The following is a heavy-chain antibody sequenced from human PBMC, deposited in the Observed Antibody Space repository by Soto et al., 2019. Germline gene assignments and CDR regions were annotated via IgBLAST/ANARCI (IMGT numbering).Heavy chain of an antibody. CDR2: IIPIFDTA. J-gene: IGHJ6*02. D-gene: IGHD2-2*01. CDR1: GGTFSSYA. Sequence: QVQLVQSGAEVKKPGSSVKVSCKASGGTFSSYAISWVRQAPGQGLEWMGGIIPIFDTANYAQKFQGRVTITADESTSTXYXQVSSLRSEDTAVYYCARHDCISSSCYYYYYYGMDVWGQGTTVTVS. V-gene: IGHV1-69*12. CDR3: ARHDCISSSCYYYYYYGMDV.